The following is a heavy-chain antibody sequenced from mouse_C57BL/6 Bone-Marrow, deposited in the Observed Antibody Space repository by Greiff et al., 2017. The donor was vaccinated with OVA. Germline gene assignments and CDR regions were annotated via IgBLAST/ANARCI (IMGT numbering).Heavy chain of an antibody. J-gene: IGHJ1*03. CDR2: IYPRSGNT. CDR1: GYTFTSYG. D-gene: IGHD1-1*01. CDR3: AREEDCYYYGSSWNFDV. V-gene: IGHV1-81*01. Sequence: VQLQQSGAELARPGASVKLSCTASGYTFTSYGISWVKQRTGQGLEWIGEIYPRSGNTYYNEKFKGKATLTADKSSSTAYMELRSLTCEDSAVYCCAREEDCYYYGSSWNFDVWGTGTTVTVSS.